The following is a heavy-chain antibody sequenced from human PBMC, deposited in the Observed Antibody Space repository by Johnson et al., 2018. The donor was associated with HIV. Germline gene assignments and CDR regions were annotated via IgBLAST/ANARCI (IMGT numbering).Heavy chain of an antibody. CDR2: INHDVSAI. V-gene: IGHV3-7*01. CDR3: AREVNAFDI. Sequence: EVQLVESGGDLVQPGGSLRLSCIGSGFTFSHNWMSWVRQAPGKGPEWVANINHDVSAIHYVDSVKGRFTTSRDNAKTTLYLQMNSLRAEDTAVYYCAREVNAFDIWGQGTMVTVS. D-gene: IGHD3-22*01. J-gene: IGHJ3*02. CDR1: GFTFSHNW.